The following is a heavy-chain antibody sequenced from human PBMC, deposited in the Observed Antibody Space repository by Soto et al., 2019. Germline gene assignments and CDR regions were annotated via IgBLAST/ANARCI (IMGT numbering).Heavy chain of an antibody. CDR2: ISGTGVGT. CDR1: GFTFSNNA. Sequence: GGSLRLSCAASGFTFSNNAMSWVRQAPGKGLEWVSSISGTGVGTYYADSVKGRFTISRDNSKNTLFLQMNRLRAEDSAVYYFAMAISGTTGGMDVWGRGTMVTVSS. D-gene: IGHD1-20*01. V-gene: IGHV3-23*01. CDR3: AMAISGTTGGMDV. J-gene: IGHJ6*02.